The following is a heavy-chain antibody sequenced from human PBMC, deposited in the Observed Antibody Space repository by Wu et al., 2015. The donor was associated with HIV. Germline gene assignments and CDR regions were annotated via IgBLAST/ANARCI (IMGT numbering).Heavy chain of an antibody. CDR2: ISAYSGNT. V-gene: IGHV1-18*04. D-gene: IGHD4-23*01. CDR1: GYTFTGHY. J-gene: IGHJ6*03. CDR3: ARGGVYGVNVGDYSYYYYIDV. Sequence: QVHLVQSGAEVKKPGASVKVSCKTSGYTFTGHYLHWMRQAPGQGLEWMGWISAYSGNTKYAQKLQGRVTMTTDTSTSSAYMELRSLRSDDTAVYYCARGGVYGVNVGDYSYYYYIDVWGKGTTVTVSS.